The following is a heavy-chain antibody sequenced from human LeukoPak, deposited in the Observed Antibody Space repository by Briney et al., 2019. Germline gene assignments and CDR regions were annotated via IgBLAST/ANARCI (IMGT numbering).Heavy chain of an antibody. J-gene: IGHJ4*02. CDR3: AREIPAAGTVAFDY. Sequence: ASVKVSCKASGYTFTSYGISWVRQAPGQGLERMGWISAYNGNTNYAQKLQDRVTMTTDTSTSTAYMELRSLRSDDTAVYYCAREIPAAGTVAFDYWGQGTLVTVSS. CDR1: GYTFTSYG. D-gene: IGHD6-13*01. CDR2: ISAYNGNT. V-gene: IGHV1-18*01.